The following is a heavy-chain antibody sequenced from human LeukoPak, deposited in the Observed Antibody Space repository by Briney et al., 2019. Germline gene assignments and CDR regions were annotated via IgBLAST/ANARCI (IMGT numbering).Heavy chain of an antibody. CDR1: GGSFSGYY. J-gene: IGHJ4*02. CDR3: ARGITGDLDFDY. D-gene: IGHD7-27*01. Sequence: SETLSLTCAVYGGSFSGYYWSWIRQPPGKGLEWIGEINHSGSTNYNPSLKSRVTISVDTSKNQFSLKLSSVTAADTAVYYCARGITGDLDFDYWGQGTLVTVSS. V-gene: IGHV4-34*01. CDR2: INHSGST.